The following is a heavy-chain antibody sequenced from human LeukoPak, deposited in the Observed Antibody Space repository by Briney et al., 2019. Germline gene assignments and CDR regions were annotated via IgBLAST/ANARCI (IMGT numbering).Heavy chain of an antibody. V-gene: IGHV3-30*04. CDR1: AFTFSSYA. CDR2: ISHDGSNK. J-gene: IGHJ4*02. Sequence: GRSLTLSSPPSAFTFSSYAIHWVRQPPGNGLGWVAVISHDGSNKYYADSVKGRFTISRDNSKNTLYLQMNSLRAEDTAVYYCASPYSGSWHTVDYWGQGTLVTVSS. CDR3: ASPYSGSWHTVDY. D-gene: IGHD6-13*01.